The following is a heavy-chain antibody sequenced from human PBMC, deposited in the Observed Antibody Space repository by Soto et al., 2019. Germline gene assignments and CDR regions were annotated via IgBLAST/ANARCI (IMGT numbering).Heavy chain of an antibody. Sequence: EVQLVESGGGLIQPGGSLRLSCATSGFVVSRNYMNWVRQAPGKGLEWVSVMYSDGKTYYAESVKGRFTISRDNSKNTVFLHMNSLRAEDMAVYYCARSPYCGTECNSGYLDFWGQGSLVTVSS. V-gene: IGHV3-53*01. CDR1: GFVVSRNY. CDR2: MYSDGKT. J-gene: IGHJ4*02. D-gene: IGHD2-21*01. CDR3: ARSPYCGTECNSGYLDF.